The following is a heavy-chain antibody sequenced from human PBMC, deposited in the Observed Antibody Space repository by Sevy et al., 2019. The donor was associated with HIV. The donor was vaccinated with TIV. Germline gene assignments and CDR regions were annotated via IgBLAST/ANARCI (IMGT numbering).Heavy chain of an antibody. Sequence: GGSLRLSCAASGFTFNRYSMHWVRQAPGKGLEWVATISFDATNKHYPDSVKGRFTISRDNFQNSLFLQMDSLRPEDTAVYYCALERLSSDVAEYFQNWGQRTLVTASS. V-gene: IGHV3-30-3*01. J-gene: IGHJ1*01. CDR2: ISFDATNK. CDR3: ALERLSSDVAEYFQN. CDR1: GFTFNRYS. D-gene: IGHD1-1*01.